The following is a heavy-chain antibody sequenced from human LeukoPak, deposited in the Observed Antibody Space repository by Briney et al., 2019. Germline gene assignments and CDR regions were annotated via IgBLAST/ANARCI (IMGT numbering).Heavy chain of an antibody. CDR1: GYTFTGYH. CDR2: INPYSGDT. J-gene: IGHJ4*02. V-gene: IGHV1-2*06. Sequence: ASVKVSCKASGYTFTGYHIHWVRQAPGQGLEWMGRINPYSGDTNFAQKFRGRVTMTRDTSITTAYMDLSSLTPDDTAVYFCARDQGSLTRSWYTGYWGQGTQVTVSS. D-gene: IGHD6-13*01. CDR3: ARDQGSLTRSWYTGY.